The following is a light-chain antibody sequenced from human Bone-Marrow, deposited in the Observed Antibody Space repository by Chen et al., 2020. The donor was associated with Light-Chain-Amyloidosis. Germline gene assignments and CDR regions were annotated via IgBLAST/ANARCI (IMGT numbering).Light chain of an antibody. V-gene: IGKV1-17*03. Sequence: DIQMTQSPSGLSASVGDRGIVTCRASQEIRTYLACFQHKPGQVPKRLIYGSSYLQSGVPSRFSGSGSGTEFTLTISSMQPEDFATYYCLQHHIYPRTFGQGTMVEIK. CDR1: QEIRTY. CDR3: LQHHIYPRT. J-gene: IGKJ1*01. CDR2: GSS.